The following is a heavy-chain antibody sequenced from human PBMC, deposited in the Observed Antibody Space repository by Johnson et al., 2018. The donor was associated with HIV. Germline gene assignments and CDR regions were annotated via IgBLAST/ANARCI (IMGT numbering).Heavy chain of an antibody. V-gene: IGHV3-30*02. CDR3: AKGGVLAAGTEGYAFDI. CDR1: GFTFSSFG. J-gene: IGHJ3*02. CDR2: IRYDGSNK. D-gene: IGHD6-13*01. Sequence: QVQLVESGGGVVQPGGSLRLSCAASGFTFSSFGMHWVRQAPGKGLEWVAFIRYDGSNKDSADSVKGRFTISRDNSKNTLYLQMNSLRAEDTAVYYCAKGGVLAAGTEGYAFDIWGQGTMVTVSS.